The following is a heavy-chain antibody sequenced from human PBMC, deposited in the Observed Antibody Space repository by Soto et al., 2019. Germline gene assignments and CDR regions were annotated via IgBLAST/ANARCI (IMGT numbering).Heavy chain of an antibody. CDR2: ISSSGGLI. Sequence: RQAPGKGLEWVSYISSSGGLIYYADSVKGRFTISRDNARKSLYLQMRSLRAEDSAVYYCARDRYDFWSGSDHYGLDVWGQGTTVTVSS. CDR3: ARDRYDFWSGSDHYGLDV. J-gene: IGHJ6*02. V-gene: IGHV3-11*01. D-gene: IGHD3-3*01.